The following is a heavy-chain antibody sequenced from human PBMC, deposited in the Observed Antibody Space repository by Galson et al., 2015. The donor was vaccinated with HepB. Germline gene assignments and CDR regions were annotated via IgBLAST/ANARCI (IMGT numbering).Heavy chain of an antibody. V-gene: IGHV3-64*01. CDR1: GFTFSSYT. D-gene: IGHD6-19*01. Sequence: SLRLSCAASGFTFSSYTMHWVRQAPGKGLEYVSAISSNGGSTYYANSVKGRFTISRDNSKNTLYLQMGSLRAEDMAVYYCARDPREEQWAIFDYWGQGTLVTVSS. CDR2: ISSNGGST. J-gene: IGHJ4*02. CDR3: ARDPREEQWAIFDY.